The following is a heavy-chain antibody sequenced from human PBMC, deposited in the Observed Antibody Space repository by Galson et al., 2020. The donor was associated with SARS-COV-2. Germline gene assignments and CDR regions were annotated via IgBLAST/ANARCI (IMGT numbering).Heavy chain of an antibody. CDR1: GFPFRAYY. V-gene: IGHV3-11*01. D-gene: IGHD2-2*01. Sequence: GGSLRLSCAASGFPFRAYYMHWIRQAPGQGLEWLSYISRSGDTIYYADSVKGRFTISRDNARNSLYLQMNSLRAEDTAIYYCARDRFSSQYRWFDPWGQGTRVTVSS. CDR2: ISRSGDTI. CDR3: ARDRFSSQYRWFDP. J-gene: IGHJ5*02.